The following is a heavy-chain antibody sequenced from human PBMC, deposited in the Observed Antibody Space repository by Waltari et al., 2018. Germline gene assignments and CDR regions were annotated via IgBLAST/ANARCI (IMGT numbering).Heavy chain of an antibody. J-gene: IGHJ4*02. V-gene: IGHV1-2*02. CDR2: SNPHSGSR. Sequence: QVQLVQSGAEVKKPGASVKVSCKASGYTFTGYYMHWVRQAPGQGLEWMEWSNPHSGSRNVAQTFQGGVTMTRDTPISTAYMELRRLRSDDTAVYYCAREVGGTRCDYWGQGTLVTVSS. D-gene: IGHD1-26*01. CDR3: AREVGGTRCDY. CDR1: GYTFTGYY.